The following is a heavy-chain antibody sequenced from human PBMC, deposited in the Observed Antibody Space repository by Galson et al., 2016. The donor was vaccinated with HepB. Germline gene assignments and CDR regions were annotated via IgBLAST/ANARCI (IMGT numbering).Heavy chain of an antibody. V-gene: IGHV1-69*10. CDR2: IIPTLETS. D-gene: IGHD2-21*02. CDR3: ARVTRRAVRLPRTRRGNDYQGVDV. J-gene: IGHJ6*02. CDR1: GGSFSSYS. Sequence: SVKVSCKASGGSFSSYSIIWVRQAPGQGLEWMGGIIPTLETSMEGQKFQGRVTITADTSTTTAYMELSSLTGEDTAVYYCARVTRRAVRLPRTRRGNDYQGVDVWGQGTTVTVSS.